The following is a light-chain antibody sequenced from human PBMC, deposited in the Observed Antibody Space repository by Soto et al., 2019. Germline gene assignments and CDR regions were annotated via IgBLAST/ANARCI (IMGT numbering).Light chain of an antibody. CDR2: GAS. V-gene: IGKV3-20*01. CDR3: QQYDSSPET. J-gene: IGKJ1*01. Sequence: EIGFSQSPGTLSLSQGDRATLSCRASQSVTSSYLAWYQQKPGQAPRLLIYGASSRATGIPDRFSGSGSGTDFTLTISRLEPEDFAVYYCQQYDSSPETFGQGTKVDIK. CDR1: QSVTSSY.